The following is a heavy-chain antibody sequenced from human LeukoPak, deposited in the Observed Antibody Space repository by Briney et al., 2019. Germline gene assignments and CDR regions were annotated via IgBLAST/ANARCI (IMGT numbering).Heavy chain of an antibody. CDR2: IHHSGST. CDR3: ARRPQYYYGSGSYPNAFDI. V-gene: IGHV4-34*01. CDR1: GASISSHY. D-gene: IGHD3-10*01. J-gene: IGHJ3*02. Sequence: SETLSLTCSVSGASISSHYWSWIRQPPGKGLEWIGEIHHSGSTNYNPSLKSRVTISLDTSTNQFSLELSSVTAADTAVYYCARRPQYYYGSGSYPNAFDIWGQGTMVTVSS.